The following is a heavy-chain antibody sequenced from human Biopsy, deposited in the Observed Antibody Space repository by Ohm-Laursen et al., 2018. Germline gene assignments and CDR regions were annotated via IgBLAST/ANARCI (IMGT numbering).Heavy chain of an antibody. J-gene: IGHJ6*02. CDR2: INKDGSTL. CDR3: AKDLSVYYYYGIDV. V-gene: IGHV3-74*03. Sequence: SLRLSCTASGFTFSSYWMNWVRQVPGKGLVWVATINKDGSTLQYVDSVRGRFTISRDNSKNTLYLQVNSLRAEDTAVYYCAKDLSVYYYYGIDVWGQGTTVTVSS. CDR1: GFTFSSYW. D-gene: IGHD5/OR15-5a*01.